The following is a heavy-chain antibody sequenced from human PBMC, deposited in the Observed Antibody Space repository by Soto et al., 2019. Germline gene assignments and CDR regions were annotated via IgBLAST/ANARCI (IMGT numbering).Heavy chain of an antibody. D-gene: IGHD2-15*01. CDR2: IIPIFGTA. CDR3: ARDGYCSGGSCRFDY. Sequence: SVKVSCKASGGTFSSYAISWVRQAPGQGLEWMGGIIPIFGTANYAQKFQGRVTITADESTSTAYMELSSLRSEDTAVYYCARDGYCSGGSCRFDYWGQGTLVTVSS. V-gene: IGHV1-69*13. J-gene: IGHJ4*02. CDR1: GGTFSSYA.